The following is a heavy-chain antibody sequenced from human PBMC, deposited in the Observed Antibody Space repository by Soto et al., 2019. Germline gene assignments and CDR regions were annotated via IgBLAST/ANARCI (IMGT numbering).Heavy chain of an antibody. CDR1: GGSISSSNW. Sequence: PSETLSLTCTVSGGSISSSNWWGWVRQPPGKGLEWIGEIYHSGSTNYNPSLKSRVTISVDTSKNQFSLKLSSVTAADTAVYYCASNGEYSSSYNWFDPWGQGTLVTVSS. CDR2: IYHSGST. V-gene: IGHV4-4*02. J-gene: IGHJ5*02. CDR3: ASNGEYSSSYNWFDP. D-gene: IGHD6-13*01.